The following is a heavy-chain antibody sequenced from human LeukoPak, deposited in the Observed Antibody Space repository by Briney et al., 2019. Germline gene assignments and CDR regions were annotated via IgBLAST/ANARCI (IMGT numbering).Heavy chain of an antibody. D-gene: IGHD2-2*01. V-gene: IGHV3-11*05. CDR3: ARGYCSSTSCTDYYYGMDV. J-gene: IGHJ6*02. Sequence: GGSLRLSCRASGFTFNDYHMSWLRQAPGKGLEWISYISISGSYINHTDSVKGRFTISRDNAKNSLYLQMTSLRAEDTAVYYCARGYCSSTSCTDYYYGMDVWGQGTTVTVSS. CDR1: GFTFNDYH. CDR2: ISISGSYI.